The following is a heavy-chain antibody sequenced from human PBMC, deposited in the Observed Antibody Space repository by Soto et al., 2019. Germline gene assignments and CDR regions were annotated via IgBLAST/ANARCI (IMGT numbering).Heavy chain of an antibody. J-gene: IGHJ4*02. CDR2: IYFRGNT. CDR1: GGSISSNPYY. V-gene: IGHV4-39*07. CDR3: ARDGYHYGSFDY. D-gene: IGHD5-18*01. Sequence: SETLSLTCTVLGGSISSNPYYWGWIRQPPGKGLEWIGSIYFRGNTYYNPSLKSRVTISVDTSNNQFSLRLSSVTAADTAVYYCARDGYHYGSFDYWGQGTLVTVSS.